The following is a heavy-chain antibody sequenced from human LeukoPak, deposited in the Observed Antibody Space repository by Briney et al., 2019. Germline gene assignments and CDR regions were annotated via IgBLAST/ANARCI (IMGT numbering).Heavy chain of an antibody. J-gene: IGHJ6*02. V-gene: IGHV3-7*01. Sequence: GGSLRLSFAASGFTFISYWMSWVRQAPGKGLEWLANINQDGSEKYYVDSVKGRFTISRDNAKNSLYLQMNSLRAEDTAVYYCARGIAARGDYYYYGMDVWGQGTTVTVSS. CDR1: GFTFISYW. CDR3: ARGIAARGDYYYYGMDV. D-gene: IGHD6-6*01. CDR2: INQDGSEK.